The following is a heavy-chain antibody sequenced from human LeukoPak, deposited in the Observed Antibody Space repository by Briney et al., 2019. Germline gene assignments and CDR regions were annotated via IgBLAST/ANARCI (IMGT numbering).Heavy chain of an antibody. V-gene: IGHV3-48*04. D-gene: IGHD1-26*01. CDR1: GFTFSNYA. CDR3: ARFEWELSTFDY. CDR2: ISGSSANT. J-gene: IGHJ4*02. Sequence: GGSLRLSCAASGFTFSNYAMNWVRQAPGKGLEWISYISGSSANTYYADSVKGRFTISRDNAKNSLFLQMNTLRAEDTAVYYCARFEWELSTFDYWGQGNLVTVSS.